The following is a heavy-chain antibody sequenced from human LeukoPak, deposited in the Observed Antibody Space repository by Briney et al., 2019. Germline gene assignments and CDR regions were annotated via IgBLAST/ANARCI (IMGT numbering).Heavy chain of an antibody. J-gene: IGHJ3*02. CDR1: GFTFSSYS. Sequence: PGGSLRLSCAASGFTFSSYSMNWVRQAPGKGLEWVSYISSSSSTIYYADSVKGRFTISRDNAKNSLYLQMNSLRAEDTAVYYCARREKLGELMRNDAFDIWGQGTMVTVSS. D-gene: IGHD3-10*01. CDR3: ARREKLGELMRNDAFDI. V-gene: IGHV3-48*01. CDR2: ISSSSSTI.